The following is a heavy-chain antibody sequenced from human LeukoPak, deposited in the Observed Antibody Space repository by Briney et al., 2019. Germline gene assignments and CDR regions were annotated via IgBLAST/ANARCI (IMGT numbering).Heavy chain of an antibody. D-gene: IGHD4-23*01. V-gene: IGHV1-46*01. CDR1: GYSFTSFY. J-gene: IGHJ3*02. CDR2: INPSGGST. CDR3: ARPYGGNRYDAFDI. Sequence: ASVKVSCKASGYSFTSFYIHWVRPAPGQGLEWMGIINPSGGSTSYAQKFQGRVTMTRDTSTSTVYIELSSLRSEDTAVYYCARPYGGNRYDAFDIWGQGTMVTVSS.